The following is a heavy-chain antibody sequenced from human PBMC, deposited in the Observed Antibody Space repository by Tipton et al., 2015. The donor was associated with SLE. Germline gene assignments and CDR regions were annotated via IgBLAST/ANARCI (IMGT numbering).Heavy chain of an antibody. V-gene: IGHV3-23*01. Sequence: SLRLSCAASGFTFSHYAMGWVRQAPGKGLEWVSAISGSADSTYYADSVKGRFTISRDNAKNTLYLQMNSLRAEDTAVYYCARSSYPYYFDFWGHGTLVTVSS. D-gene: IGHD3-16*02. CDR1: GFTFSHYA. CDR3: ARSSYPYYFDF. J-gene: IGHJ4*01. CDR2: ISGSADST.